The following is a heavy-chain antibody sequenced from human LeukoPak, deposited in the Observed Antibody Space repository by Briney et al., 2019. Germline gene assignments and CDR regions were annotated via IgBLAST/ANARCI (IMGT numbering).Heavy chain of an antibody. CDR3: ARVGPPTYYYDSSGYYPGGNWFDP. D-gene: IGHD3-22*01. CDR1: GGSISSYY. Sequence: SETPSLTCTVSGGSISSYYWSWIRQPPGKGLEWIGYIYYSGSTNYNPSLKSRVTISVDTSKNQFSLKLSSVTAADTAVYYCARVGPPTYYYDSSGYYPGGNWFDPWGQGTLVTVSS. CDR2: IYYSGST. J-gene: IGHJ5*02. V-gene: IGHV4-59*01.